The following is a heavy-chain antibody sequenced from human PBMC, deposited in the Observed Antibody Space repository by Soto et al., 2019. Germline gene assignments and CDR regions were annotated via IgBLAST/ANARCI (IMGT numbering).Heavy chain of an antibody. V-gene: IGHV3-30*18. J-gene: IGHJ4*02. Sequence: QVQLVESGGGVVQPGTSLRLSCAASGFTFSTYAMHGVRQAPGKGLEWVAMISKEGNDQYYADSVKGRFTVSRDNSKNTVSLQMHSLRPEDTAFYYCAKDRWEFTRYFDSWGQGTLVTVSS. CDR1: GFTFSTYA. CDR3: AKDRWEFTRYFDS. CDR2: ISKEGNDQ. D-gene: IGHD1-26*01.